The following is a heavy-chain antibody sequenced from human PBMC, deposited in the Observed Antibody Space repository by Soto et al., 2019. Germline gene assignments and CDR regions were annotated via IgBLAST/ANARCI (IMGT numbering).Heavy chain of an antibody. V-gene: IGHV3-23*01. Sequence: GGSLRLSCAASGFTFSSYAMSWVRQAPGKGLEWVSAISGSGGSTYYADSVKGRFTISRDNSKNTLYLQMNSLRAEDTAVYYCAKDRDSRRIVVVVAATPNWFDPWGQGTLVTVSS. CDR2: ISGSGGST. D-gene: IGHD2-15*01. J-gene: IGHJ5*02. CDR1: GFTFSSYA. CDR3: AKDRDSRRIVVVVAATPNWFDP.